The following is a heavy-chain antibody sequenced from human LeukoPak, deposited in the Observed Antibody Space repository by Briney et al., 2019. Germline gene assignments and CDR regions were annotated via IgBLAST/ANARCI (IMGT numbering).Heavy chain of an antibody. CDR1: GGSISRYY. Sequence: SETLSLTCTVSGGSISRYYWSWVRQPPGKGLEWMGDIFYSGSTNYNPSLKSRVTVSVDTSKNQFSLKLSSVTAADTAMYYCARVLVTGNTGYYMDVWGKGTTVTVSS. CDR3: ARVLVTGNTGYYMDV. D-gene: IGHD6-19*01. J-gene: IGHJ6*03. CDR2: IFYSGST. V-gene: IGHV4-59*01.